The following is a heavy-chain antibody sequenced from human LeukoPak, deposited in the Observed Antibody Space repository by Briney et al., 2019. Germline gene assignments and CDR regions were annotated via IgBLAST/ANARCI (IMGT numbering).Heavy chain of an antibody. D-gene: IGHD2-2*01. CDR3: AKGAGGVVVVPAAIGN. J-gene: IGHJ4*02. CDR1: GFTVSSNY. CDR2: IYSGGST. V-gene: IGHV3-66*01. Sequence: GGSLRLSCAASGFTVSSNYMSWVRQAPGKGLEWVSVIYSGGSTYYADSVKGRFTISRDNSKNTLYLQMNSLRAEDTAVYYCAKGAGGVVVVPAAIGNWGQGTLVTVSS.